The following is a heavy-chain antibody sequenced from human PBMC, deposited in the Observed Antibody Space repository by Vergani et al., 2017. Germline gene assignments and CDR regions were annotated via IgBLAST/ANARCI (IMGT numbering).Heavy chain of an antibody. D-gene: IGHD3-22*01. CDR2: ISSSSSYI. CDR3: ARDVDYYDSSGYYYVYAFDI. J-gene: IGHJ3*02. V-gene: IGHV3-21*01. Sequence: EVLLVESGGDLVQPGGSLRLSCAASGFTFSDFSMSWVRQAPGKGLEWVSSISSSSSYIYYADSVKGRFTISRDNAKNSLYLQMNSLRAEDTAVYYCARDVDYYDSSGYYYVYAFDIWGQGTMVTVSS. CDR1: GFTFSDFS.